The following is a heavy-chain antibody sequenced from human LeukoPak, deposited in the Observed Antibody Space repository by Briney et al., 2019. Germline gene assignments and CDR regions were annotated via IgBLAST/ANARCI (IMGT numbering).Heavy chain of an antibody. Sequence: ASVKVSCKASGHTFTSYDIHWVRQAPGQGLEWMGIVHPSTGSTSFTQKFQGRVTMTSDTSTRTVYMELSSLRSEDTAVYYCAREWGLRLAVNPKGMDVWGQGTTVIVSS. D-gene: IGHD6-19*01. V-gene: IGHV1-46*01. J-gene: IGHJ6*02. CDR3: AREWGLRLAVNPKGMDV. CDR2: VHPSTGST. CDR1: GHTFTSYD.